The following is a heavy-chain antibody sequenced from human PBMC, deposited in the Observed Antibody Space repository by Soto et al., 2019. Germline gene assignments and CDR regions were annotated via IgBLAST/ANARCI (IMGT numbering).Heavy chain of an antibody. CDR2: ISGSGGST. D-gene: IGHD5-12*01. CDR3: ATSSKHRYGGYIYYMDV. CDR1: GFTFSSYA. V-gene: IGHV3-23*01. Sequence: GGSLRLSCAASGFTFSSYAMSWVRQAPGKGLEWVSAISGSGGSTYYVDSVKGRFTISRDNSKNTLYLQMNSLRAEDTAVYYCATSSKHRYGGYIYYMDVWGKGTTVTVSS. J-gene: IGHJ6*03.